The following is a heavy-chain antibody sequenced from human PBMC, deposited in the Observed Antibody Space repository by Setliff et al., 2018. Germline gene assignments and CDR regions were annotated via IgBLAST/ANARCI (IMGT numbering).Heavy chain of an antibody. CDR2: MYYSGST. CDR1: GGSVRGYY. D-gene: IGHD4-4*01. Sequence: SETLSLTCTVSGGSVRGYYWSWIRQPPGKGLEWIGYMYYSGSTLYNPSLKSRVTISLDTSNDQFSLEMTSVTAADTAVYYCARDGDDYSAFKIWGQGKXVTVS. V-gene: IGHV4-59*02. CDR3: ARDGDDYSAFKI. J-gene: IGHJ3*02.